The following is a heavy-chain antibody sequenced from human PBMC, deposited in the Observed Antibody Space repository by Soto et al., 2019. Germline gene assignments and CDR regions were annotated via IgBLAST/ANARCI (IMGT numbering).Heavy chain of an antibody. CDR3: VRQRYCSGGSCSQSDFDH. CDR1: GYRFTSYW. Sequence: PGESLKISCQDSGYRFTSYWIGWVRPMPGKGLEWMGIIYPADSDTRYNPSFQGQVSISADRSLSTAYLQWSSLKASDTAMYYCVRQRYCSGGSCSQSDFDHWGQGTLVTVSS. V-gene: IGHV5-51*01. D-gene: IGHD2-15*01. CDR2: IYPADSDT. J-gene: IGHJ4*02.